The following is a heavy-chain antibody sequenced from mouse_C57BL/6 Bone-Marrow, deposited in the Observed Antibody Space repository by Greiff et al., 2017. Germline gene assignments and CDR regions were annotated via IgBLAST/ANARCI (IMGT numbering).Heavy chain of an antibody. CDR2: INPNNGGT. V-gene: IGHV1-22*01. CDR1: GYTFTDYN. J-gene: IGHJ2*01. CDR3: ASVYDYDGY. Sequence: VQLQESGPELVKPGASVKMSCKASGYTFTDYNMHWVKQSHGKSLEWIGYINPNNGGTSYNQKFKGKATLTVNKSSSTAYMELRSLTSEDSAVYYCASVYDYDGYWGQGTTLTVSS. D-gene: IGHD2-4*01.